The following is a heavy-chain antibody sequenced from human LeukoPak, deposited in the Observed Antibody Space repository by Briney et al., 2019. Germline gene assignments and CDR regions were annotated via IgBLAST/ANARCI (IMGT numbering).Heavy chain of an antibody. J-gene: IGHJ4*02. D-gene: IGHD1-20*01. CDR2: ISSNGGST. V-gene: IGHV3-64*01. CDR1: GFTFSSYA. CDR3: ARGRYNWNDGNADY. Sequence: GSLRLSCAASGFTFSSYAMHWVRQAPGKGLEYVSAISSNGGSTYYANSVKGRFTISRDNSKNTLYLQMGSLRAEDMAVYYCARGRYNWNDGNADYWGQGTLVTVSS.